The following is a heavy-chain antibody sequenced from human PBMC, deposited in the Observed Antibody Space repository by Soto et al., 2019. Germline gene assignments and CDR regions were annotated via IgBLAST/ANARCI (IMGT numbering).Heavy chain of an antibody. V-gene: IGHV3-49*02. CDR3: TREIPYFDS. CDR1: GFTFTYFS. Sequence: EVQLVESGGGLAQPGRSLRLSCATSGFTFTYFSISWVRQAPGRGLKWVGFIRSKDYGGTPEYAASVKGRFAISRDDSTGIAYLQMNSLKNEDTAVYYCTREIPYFDSWGQGTLVTVSS. CDR2: IRSKDYGGTP. J-gene: IGHJ4*02.